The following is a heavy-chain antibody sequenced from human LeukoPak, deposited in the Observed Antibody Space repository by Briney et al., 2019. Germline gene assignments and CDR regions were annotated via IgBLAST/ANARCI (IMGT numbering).Heavy chain of an antibody. D-gene: IGHD3-10*01. J-gene: IGHJ4*02. V-gene: IGHV3-23*01. CDR2: ISNSGGTT. CDR3: ARDNNYYGSGSYLYYFDY. CDR1: GFSFSTYA. Sequence: GGSLRLSCAASGFSFSTYAMNWVRQAPGKGLEWVSAISNSGGTTYYPESVKGRFTISRDNSKNTVYLQMNSLRAEDTAVYYCARDNNYYGSGSYLYYFDYWGQGTLITVSS.